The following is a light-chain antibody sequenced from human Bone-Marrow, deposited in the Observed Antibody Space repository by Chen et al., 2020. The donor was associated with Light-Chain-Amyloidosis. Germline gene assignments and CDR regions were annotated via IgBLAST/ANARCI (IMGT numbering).Light chain of an antibody. CDR1: SSDVGGYNY. CDR2: EVS. Sequence: QSALTQPASVSGSPGQSITISCTGTSSDVGGYNYVSWYQHSPGKAPKLIIYEVSKRPSVGSHLYSGSKSGNTTSLNISGRQAEDETDYYCTSYTCSNTILFGGGTKLTVL. V-gene: IGLV2-14*01. J-gene: IGLJ2*01. CDR3: TSYTCSNTIL.